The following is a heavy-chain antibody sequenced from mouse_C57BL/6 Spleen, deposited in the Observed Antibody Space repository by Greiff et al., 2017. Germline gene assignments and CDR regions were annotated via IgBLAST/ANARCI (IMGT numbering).Heavy chain of an antibody. CDR3: ARKEGDYDGIYYAMDY. CDR2: ISSGSSTI. CDR1: GFTFSDYG. D-gene: IGHD2-4*01. Sequence: EVHLVESGGGLVKPGGSLKLSCAASGFTFSDYGMHWVRQAPEKGLEWVAYISSGSSTIYYADTVKGRFTISRDNAKNTLFLQMTSLRSEDTAMYYCARKEGDYDGIYYAMDYWGQGTSVTVSS. J-gene: IGHJ4*01. V-gene: IGHV5-17*01.